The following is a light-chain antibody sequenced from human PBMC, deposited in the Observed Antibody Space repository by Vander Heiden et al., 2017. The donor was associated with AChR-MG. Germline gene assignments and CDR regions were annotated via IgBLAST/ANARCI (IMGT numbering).Light chain of an antibody. CDR3: QQYGDSRT. Sequence: IVLTQSPVTLSLSPGDRATLSCRASQSVSSTNLAWYQHIPGQAPRLLISSASVRATGIPDRFSGSGSGTDFTLTITRLEPEDFAVYYCQQYGDSRTFGQGTKLEIQ. CDR2: SAS. J-gene: IGKJ2*02. V-gene: IGKV3-20*01. CDR1: QSVSSTN.